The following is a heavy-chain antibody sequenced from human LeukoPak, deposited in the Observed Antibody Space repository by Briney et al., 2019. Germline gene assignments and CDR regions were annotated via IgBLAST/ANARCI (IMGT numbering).Heavy chain of an antibody. CDR1: GFTFSDYY. J-gene: IGHJ4*02. CDR3: ARESESSGFDY. CDR2: ISSSSSYT. Sequence: GGSLRLCCAASGFTFSDYYMSWIRQAPGKGLEWVSYISSSSSYTNYADSVKGRFTISRDNAKNSLYLQMNSLRAEDTAVYYCARESESSGFDYWGQGTLVTVSS. V-gene: IGHV3-11*06. D-gene: IGHD6-19*01.